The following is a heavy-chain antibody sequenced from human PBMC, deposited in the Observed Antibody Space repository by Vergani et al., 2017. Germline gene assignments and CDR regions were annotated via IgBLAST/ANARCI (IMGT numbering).Heavy chain of an antibody. CDR1: GFTFSSNY. J-gene: IGHJ3*02. V-gene: IGHV3-66*01. Sequence: EVQLVESGGGLVKPGGSLRLSCAASGFTFSSNYMSWVRQAPGKGLEWVSVIYSGGSTYYADSVKGRFTISRDNSKNTLYLQMNSLRAEDTAVYYCATPYDYVWGSYRFAFDIWGQGAMVTVSS. CDR3: ATPYDYVWGSYRFAFDI. D-gene: IGHD3-16*02. CDR2: IYSGGST.